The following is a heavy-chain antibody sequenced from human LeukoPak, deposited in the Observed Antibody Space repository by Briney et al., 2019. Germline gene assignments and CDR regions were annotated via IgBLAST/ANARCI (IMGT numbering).Heavy chain of an antibody. CDR3: ARDLWGSGWYWSY. D-gene: IGHD6-19*01. CDR2: IKQDGSEK. V-gene: IGHV3-7*01. J-gene: IGHJ4*02. CDR1: GFTFSSYW. Sequence: GGSLRLSCAASGFTFSSYWMSWVRQAPGKGLEWVANIKQDGSEKYYADSVKGRLTISRDNAKNSLYLQMNSLRAEDTAVYYCARDLWGSGWYWSYWGQGTLVTVSS.